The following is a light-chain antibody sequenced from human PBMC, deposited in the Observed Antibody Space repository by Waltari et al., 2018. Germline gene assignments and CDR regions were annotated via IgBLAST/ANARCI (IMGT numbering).Light chain of an antibody. CDR3: QQLHSYPRT. Sequence: DIQLTQSPSFLSASVGDSVTITCRASQGIGSYLAWYQQKPGKAPTLLIYAASTLQSGVPSRFSGSYSGTEFTLTISSLQPEDFASYFCQQLHSYPRTFGGGTKMEI. V-gene: IGKV1-9*01. CDR1: QGIGSY. J-gene: IGKJ4*01. CDR2: AAS.